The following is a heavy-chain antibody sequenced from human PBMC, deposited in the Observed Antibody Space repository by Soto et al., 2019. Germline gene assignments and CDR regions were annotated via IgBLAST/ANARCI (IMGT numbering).Heavy chain of an antibody. CDR2: ISYDGSNK. J-gene: IGHJ4*02. Sequence: QVQLVESGGGVVQPGRSLRLSCAASGFTFSSYGMHWVRQAPGKGLEWVAVISYDGSNKYYADSVKGRFTISRDNSKNTLYLQMNSLRAEDTAVCYCAKDRFRIAVAAPFDYWGQGTLVTVSS. D-gene: IGHD6-19*01. CDR3: AKDRFRIAVAAPFDY. CDR1: GFTFSSYG. V-gene: IGHV3-30*18.